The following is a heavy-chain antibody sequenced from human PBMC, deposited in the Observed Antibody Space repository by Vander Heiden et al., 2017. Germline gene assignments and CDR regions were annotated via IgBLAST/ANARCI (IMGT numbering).Heavy chain of an antibody. CDR1: GFIFSTYS. CDR2: ISTYSDYT. CDR3: ARFGPYSCFDP. J-gene: IGHJ5*02. V-gene: IGHV3-21*01. D-gene: IGHD3-10*01. Sequence: EVQLVESGGGLVKPGGSLRLSCAASGFIFSTYSMNWVRQAPGKGLEWVSFISTYSDYTYYADSVKGRFTVSRDDAKNSLYLQMNSLRAEDTAVYYCARFGPYSCFDPWGQGTLVTVSS.